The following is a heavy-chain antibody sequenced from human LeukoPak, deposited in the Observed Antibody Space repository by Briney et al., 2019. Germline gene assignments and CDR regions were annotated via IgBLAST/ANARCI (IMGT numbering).Heavy chain of an antibody. Sequence: SETLSLTCAVYGGSFSGYYWSWIRQPPGKGLEWIGEINHSGSTNYNPSLKSRVTISVDTSKNQFSLKLSSVTAADTAVYYCGGLRFGMDVWGQGTTVTVS. CDR1: GGSFSGYY. D-gene: IGHD3-16*01. CDR3: GGLRFGMDV. CDR2: INHSGST. J-gene: IGHJ6*02. V-gene: IGHV4-34*01.